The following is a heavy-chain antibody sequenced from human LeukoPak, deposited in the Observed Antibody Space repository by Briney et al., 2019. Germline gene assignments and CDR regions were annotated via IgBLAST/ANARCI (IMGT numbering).Heavy chain of an antibody. CDR1: GFTFSSYG. D-gene: IGHD5-18*01. CDR3: ARARMRYSYDYYFDY. CDR2: ISHDGSNK. V-gene: IGHV3-30*03. J-gene: IGHJ4*02. Sequence: GRSLRLSCAASGFTFSSYGMHWVRQAPGKGLEWVAVISHDGSNKYYADSVKGRFTISRDNSKNTLYLQMNSLRAEDTAVYYCARARMRYSYDYYFDYWGQGTLVTVSS.